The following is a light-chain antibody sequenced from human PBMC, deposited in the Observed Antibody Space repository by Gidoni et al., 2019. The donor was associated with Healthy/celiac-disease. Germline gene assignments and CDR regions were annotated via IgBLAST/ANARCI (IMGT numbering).Light chain of an antibody. J-gene: IGLJ1*01. CDR3: SSYTSSSTLYV. V-gene: IGLV2-14*01. CDR2: DVS. CDR1: SSDAGGYND. Sequence: QSALTQPASVSGSPGQSITISCTGTSSDAGGYNDVSWYQQHPGKAPKLMIYDVSNRPSGVSNRFSGSKSGNTASLTISGLQAEDEADYYCSSYTSSSTLYVFGTGTKVTVL.